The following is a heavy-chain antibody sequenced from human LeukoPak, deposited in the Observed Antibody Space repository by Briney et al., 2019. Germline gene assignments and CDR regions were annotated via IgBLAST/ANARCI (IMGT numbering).Heavy chain of an antibody. D-gene: IGHD1-1*01. J-gene: IGHJ6*02. Sequence: ASVKVSCKASGGTFSSYTISWVRQAPGQGLEWMGRIIPILGIANYSQKFQGRVTITADKSTSTAYMELNSLRSEDTAVYYCASSTGTYYYYYGMDVWGQGTTVTVSS. V-gene: IGHV1-69*02. CDR1: GGTFSSYT. CDR2: IIPILGIA. CDR3: ASSTGTYYYYYGMDV.